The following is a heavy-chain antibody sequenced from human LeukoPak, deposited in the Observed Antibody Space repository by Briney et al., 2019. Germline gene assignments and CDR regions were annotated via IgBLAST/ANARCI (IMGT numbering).Heavy chain of an antibody. D-gene: IGHD3-22*01. CDR1: EFTFSSYN. Sequence: GGSLRLSCSAFEFTFSSYNMNWVRQAPGKGLEWVSSISSSGTYIYYADSVKGRFTISRDNAKNSLFLQMNSLRAEDTAVYYCAIYYDSSGYETMNAFDIWGQGTMVTVSS. CDR2: ISSSGTYI. J-gene: IGHJ3*02. V-gene: IGHV3-21*01. CDR3: AIYYDSSGYETMNAFDI.